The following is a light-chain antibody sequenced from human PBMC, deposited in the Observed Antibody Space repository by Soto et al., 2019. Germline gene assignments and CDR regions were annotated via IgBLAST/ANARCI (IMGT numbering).Light chain of an antibody. V-gene: IGKV3-11*01. CDR1: QSVSSY. J-gene: IGKJ4*01. Sequence: EIVLTQSPATLSLSPGERATLSCRASQSVSSYLAWYQQKPGQAPRLLIYDASNRATGIPARFSGSGSGTDFTLTICSLEPEDFAVYYCQQRSNWPPRTTFGGGTKVEIK. CDR3: QQRSNWPPRTT. CDR2: DAS.